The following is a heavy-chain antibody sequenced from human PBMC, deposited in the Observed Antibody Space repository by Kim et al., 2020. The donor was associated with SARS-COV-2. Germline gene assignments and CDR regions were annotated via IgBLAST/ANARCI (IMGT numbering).Heavy chain of an antibody. CDR2: MDYSGNT. J-gene: IGHJ1*01. V-gene: IGHV4-59*13. CDR3: ARTYSTRWYDWGY. Sequence: SETLSLTCSVSGVSISGYYWSWIRQSPGKGLEWIGDMDYSGNTKYNPSLKSRATISGDTSKKRFLLPLTFVTEADTAVYYCARTYSTRWYDWGYWGQGTL. CDR1: GVSISGYY. D-gene: IGHD6-13*01.